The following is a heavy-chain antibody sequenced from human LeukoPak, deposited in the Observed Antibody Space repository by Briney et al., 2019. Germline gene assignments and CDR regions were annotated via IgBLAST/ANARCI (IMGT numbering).Heavy chain of an antibody. CDR2: IYHSGST. V-gene: IGHV4-61*05. J-gene: IGHJ4*02. CDR1: VGSSKSSSYY. Sequence: PSEPLSLTCTVSVGSSKSSSYYWGWIRQPPGKGLEWIGIIYHSGSTNYNPSVKSRVTISVDTSKNQFSLKLNSVTAADTAVYYCARHGSKYSYDYWGQGTLVTVSS. D-gene: IGHD5-18*01. CDR3: ARHGSKYSYDY.